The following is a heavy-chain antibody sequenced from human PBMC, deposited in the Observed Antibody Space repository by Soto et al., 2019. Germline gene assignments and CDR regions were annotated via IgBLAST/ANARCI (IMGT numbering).Heavy chain of an antibody. CDR2: IIPIFGTA. Sequence: SVKVSCKASGGTFSSYAISWVRQAPGQGLEWMGGIIPIFGTANYAQKFQGRVTITADESTSTAYMELSSLRSEGTAVYYCARFTSMVTILKYYYYGMDVWGQGTTVTVSS. CDR1: GGTFSSYA. V-gene: IGHV1-69*13. CDR3: ARFTSMVTILKYYYYGMDV. J-gene: IGHJ6*02. D-gene: IGHD5-18*01.